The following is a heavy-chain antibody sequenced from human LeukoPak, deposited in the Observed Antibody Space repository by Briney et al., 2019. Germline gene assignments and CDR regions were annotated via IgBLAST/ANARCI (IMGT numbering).Heavy chain of an antibody. D-gene: IGHD3-22*01. CDR1: GYSFTSYW. V-gene: IGHV5-51*01. J-gene: IGHJ4*02. CDR3: ARHVPLYYYDSSGYNYFDY. Sequence: GESLKISCKGSGYSFTSYWIGCVRQMPGKGLEWMGIIYPGDSDTRYSPSFQGQVTISADKSISTAYLQWSSLKASDTAMYYCARHVPLYYYDSSGYNYFDYWGQGTLVTVSS. CDR2: IYPGDSDT.